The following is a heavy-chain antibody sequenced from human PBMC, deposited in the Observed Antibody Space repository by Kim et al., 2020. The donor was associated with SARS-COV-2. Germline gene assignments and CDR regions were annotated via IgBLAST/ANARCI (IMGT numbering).Heavy chain of an antibody. CDR3: ARAGTTVRAYYYYYMDV. J-gene: IGHJ6*03. CDR1: GFTFSSYS. Sequence: GGSLRLSCAASGFTFSSYSMNWVRQAPGKGLEWVSSISSSSSYIYYADSVKGRFTISRDNAKNSLYLQMNSLRAEDTAVYYCARAGTTVRAYYYYYMDVWGKGTTVTVSS. CDR2: ISSSSSYI. D-gene: IGHD1-7*01. V-gene: IGHV3-21*01.